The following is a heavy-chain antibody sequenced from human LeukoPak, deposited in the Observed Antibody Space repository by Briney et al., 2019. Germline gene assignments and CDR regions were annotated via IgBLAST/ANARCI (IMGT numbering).Heavy chain of an antibody. CDR1: GGSISSHY. CDR2: IYYSGST. Sequence: PSETLSLTCTVSGGSISSHYWSWIRQPPGKGLEWIGCIYYSGSTNYSPSLKSRVTISVDTSKNQFSLKLSSVTAADTAVYYCARAGYCSSTSCYLYAFDIWGQGTMVTVSS. CDR3: ARAGYCSSTSCYLYAFDI. D-gene: IGHD2-2*01. V-gene: IGHV4-59*11. J-gene: IGHJ3*02.